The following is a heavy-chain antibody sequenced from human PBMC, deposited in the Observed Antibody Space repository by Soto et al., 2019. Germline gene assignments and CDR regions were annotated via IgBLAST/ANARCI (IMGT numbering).Heavy chain of an antibody. CDR1: GGTFSSYS. V-gene: IGHV1-69*06. CDR2: IIPIFGTA. J-gene: IGHJ5*02. CDR3: ARSRSGTRRYNWFDP. D-gene: IGHD6-19*01. Sequence: RASVNVSCKASGGTFSSYSISWVRPAPGQGLELMGGIIPIFGTANYAQKFQGRVTITADKSTSTAYMELSSLRSEDTAVYYCARSRSGTRRYNWFDPWGQGTLVTVSS.